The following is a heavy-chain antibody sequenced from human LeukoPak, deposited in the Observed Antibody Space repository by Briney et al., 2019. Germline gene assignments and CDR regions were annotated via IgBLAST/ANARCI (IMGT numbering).Heavy chain of an antibody. CDR2: INWNGGSK. D-gene: IGHD5-12*01. V-gene: IGHV3-20*04. CDR1: GFTFDDYG. Sequence: GGSLRLSCAASGFTFDDYGMSWVRHAPGKGLEWGSGINWNGGSKVYADSVKGRFTISRDNAKNCLYLKMNSLRAEDTALYYCARSIVATITGWFDPWGQGTLVTVSS. J-gene: IGHJ5*02. CDR3: ARSIVATITGWFDP.